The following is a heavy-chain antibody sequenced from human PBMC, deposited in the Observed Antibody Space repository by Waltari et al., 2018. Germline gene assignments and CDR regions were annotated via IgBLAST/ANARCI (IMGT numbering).Heavy chain of an antibody. V-gene: IGHV5-51*01. J-gene: IGHJ5*02. D-gene: IGHD3-9*01. CDR2: IYPGDSDT. CDR3: ARLRGLGSYDWLGRNWFDP. CDR1: GYSFTSYW. Sequence: EVQLVQSGAEVKKPGESLKISCKGSGYSFTSYWIGWVRQMPGKGLEWMGIIYPGDSDTRYSPSFQGQGTISADKSISTAYLQGSSLKASDTAMYYCARLRGLGSYDWLGRNWFDPWGQGTLVTVSS.